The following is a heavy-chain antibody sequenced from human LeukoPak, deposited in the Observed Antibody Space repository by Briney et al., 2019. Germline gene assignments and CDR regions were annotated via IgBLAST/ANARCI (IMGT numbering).Heavy chain of an antibody. Sequence: GESLKISCNCSGYSLTSYWISWVRQMPGKGLEWMVRIGPSVSYTNYSPSFQRHVTISADKSISTAYLQWSSQKASDTAMYYCARHPPYGSGWYRYYYYGMDVWGKGTTVTVSS. CDR3: ARHPPYGSGWYRYYYYGMDV. CDR2: IGPSVSYT. V-gene: IGHV5-10-1*01. D-gene: IGHD6-19*01. J-gene: IGHJ6*04. CDR1: GYSLTSYW.